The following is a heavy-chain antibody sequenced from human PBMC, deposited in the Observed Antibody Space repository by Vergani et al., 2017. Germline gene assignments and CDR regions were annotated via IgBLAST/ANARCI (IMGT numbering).Heavy chain of an antibody. V-gene: IGHV1-69*13. CDR1: GGTFSSYA. J-gene: IGHJ4*02. D-gene: IGHD6-13*01. Sequence: QVQLVQSGAEVKKPGSSVKVSCKASGGTFSSYAISWVRQAPGQGLEWMGRIIPIFGTANYAQKFQGRVTLTADESTSTAYMELSSLRSEDTAVYYCAGDLPYSSSPYYFDYWGQGTLVTVSS. CDR2: IIPIFGTA. CDR3: AGDLPYSSSPYYFDY.